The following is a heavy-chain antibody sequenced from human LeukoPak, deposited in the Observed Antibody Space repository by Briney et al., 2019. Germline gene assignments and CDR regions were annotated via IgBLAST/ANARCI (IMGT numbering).Heavy chain of an antibody. D-gene: IGHD6-13*01. CDR1: GFTFSSYS. J-gene: IGHJ6*02. V-gene: IGHV3-48*01. CDR2: ISSSSSTI. CDR3: ARMGGVIAAGYGMDV. Sequence: GGSLRLSCAASGFTFSSYSMNWVRQAPGKGLEWVSYISSSSSTIYYADSVKGRFTISRDNAKNSLYLQMNSLRAEDTAVYYCARMGGVIAAGYGMDVWGQGTTVTVSS.